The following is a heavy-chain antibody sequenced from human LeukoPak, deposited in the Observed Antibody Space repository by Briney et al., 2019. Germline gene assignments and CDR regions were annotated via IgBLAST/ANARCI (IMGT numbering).Heavy chain of an antibody. J-gene: IGHJ3*02. CDR3: ARAYGSGSYFAFDI. CDR2: INPNSGGT. D-gene: IGHD3-10*01. Sequence: GXSVKVSCKASGYTFTGYYMHWVRQAPGQGLEWMGRINPNSGGTNSAQKFQGRVTMTRDTSITTAYMELSSLRSDDTAVYYCARAYGSGSYFAFDIWGQGTMVTVSS. CDR1: GYTFTGYY. V-gene: IGHV1-2*06.